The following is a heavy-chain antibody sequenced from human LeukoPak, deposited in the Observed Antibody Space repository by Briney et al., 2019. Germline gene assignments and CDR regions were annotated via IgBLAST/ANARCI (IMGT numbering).Heavy chain of an antibody. J-gene: IGHJ4*02. CDR3: VRGIWNGPYY. Sequence: GGXLRLSCAASGFTFSDYYMSWIRQAPGKGLEGVSYISSSGSTKYYAESVKGGFTISRDNANNSLYLQMNSLRAEDTAVYYCVRGIWNGPYYWGQGTLVTVSS. CDR2: ISSSGSTK. CDR1: GFTFSDYY. D-gene: IGHD1-1*01. V-gene: IGHV3-11*04.